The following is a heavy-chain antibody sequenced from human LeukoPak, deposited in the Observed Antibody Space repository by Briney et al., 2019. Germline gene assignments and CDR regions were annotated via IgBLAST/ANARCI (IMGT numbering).Heavy chain of an antibody. CDR3: AREPDGYCSGGSCYSGWFDP. CDR2: INHSGST. D-gene: IGHD2-15*01. Sequence: PSETLPLTCAVYGGSFSGYYWSWIRQPPGKGLEWIGEINHSGSTNYNPSLKSRVTISVDTSKNQFSLKLSSVTAADTAVYYCAREPDGYCSGGSCYSGWFDPWGQGTLVTVSS. V-gene: IGHV4-34*01. CDR1: GGSFSGYY. J-gene: IGHJ5*02.